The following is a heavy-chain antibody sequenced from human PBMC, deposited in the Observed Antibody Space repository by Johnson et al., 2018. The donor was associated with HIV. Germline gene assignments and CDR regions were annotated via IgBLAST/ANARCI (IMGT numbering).Heavy chain of an antibody. V-gene: IGHV3-30*02. D-gene: IGHD3-22*01. CDR1: GFTFDDYG. J-gene: IGHJ3*02. CDR3: ATVVVITQDAFDI. CDR2: IRYDGSNK. Sequence: QVYLVESGGGVDRPGGSLRLSCVASGFTFDDYGLSWVRQPPGKGLEWVAFIRYDGSNKYYADSVKGRFTISRDNSKKTLSLQMNSLKTEDTAVYYCATVVVITQDAFDIWGQGTMVTVSS.